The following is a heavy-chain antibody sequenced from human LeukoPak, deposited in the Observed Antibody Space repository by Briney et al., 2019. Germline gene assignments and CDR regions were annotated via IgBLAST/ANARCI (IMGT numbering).Heavy chain of an antibody. V-gene: IGHV4-59*01. J-gene: IGHJ4*02. CDR1: GGSISSYY. CDR2: IYYSGNT. Sequence: SETLSLTCTVSGGSISSYYWSWIRQPPAKGLEWIGYIYYSGNTNYNPSHKSRIPRSVDTSKNQFSLQLNSVTAADTAVYYCARYAYGSGPFDYWGQGTLITVSS. CDR3: ARYAYGSGPFDY. D-gene: IGHD6-19*01.